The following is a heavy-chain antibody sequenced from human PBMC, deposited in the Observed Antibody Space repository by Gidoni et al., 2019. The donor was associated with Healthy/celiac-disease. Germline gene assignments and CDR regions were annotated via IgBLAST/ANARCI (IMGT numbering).Heavy chain of an antibody. Sequence: QVQLVQSGAEVKKPGASVKVSCKASGYTFTSYYMHWVRQAPGQGLEWMGIINPSGGSTSYAQKFQGRVTMTRDTSTSTVYMELSSLRSEDTAVYYCARGGTTRDYYYYYGMDVWGQGTTVTVSS. CDR1: GYTFTSYY. V-gene: IGHV1-46*03. CDR2: INPSGGST. J-gene: IGHJ6*02. D-gene: IGHD1-1*01. CDR3: ARGGTTRDYYYYYGMDV.